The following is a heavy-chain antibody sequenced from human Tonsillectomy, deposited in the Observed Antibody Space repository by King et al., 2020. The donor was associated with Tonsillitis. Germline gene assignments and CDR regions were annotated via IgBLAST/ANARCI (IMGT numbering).Heavy chain of an antibody. CDR1: GFTFSDYY. Sequence: VQLVESGGGLVKPGGSLRLSCAASGFTFSDYYMAWIRQAPGKGLEWVSYIGGGGSSIYYADSVKGRFTISRDNAKNSLFLQMHSLGAEDTAVYYCARGLYCRGGRCDYYYGMDVWGQGTTVTVSS. CDR3: ARGLYCRGGRCDYYYGMDV. CDR2: IGGGGSSI. V-gene: IGHV3-11*01. D-gene: IGHD2-15*01. J-gene: IGHJ6*02.